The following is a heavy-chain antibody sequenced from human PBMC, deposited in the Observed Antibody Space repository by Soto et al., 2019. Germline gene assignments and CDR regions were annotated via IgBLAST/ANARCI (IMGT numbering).Heavy chain of an antibody. J-gene: IGHJ4*02. CDR2: IYPGDSDT. CDR1: GYSFTSCW. V-gene: IGHV5-51*01. CDR3: ARHFAPYGDYSVGGDY. Sequence: EVQLVQSGAEVKKPGESLKISCKGSGYSFTSCWIGWVRQMPGKGLEWMGIIYPGDSDTRYSPSFQGQVTISADKSIXXAYLQWSSLKASATAMYYCARHFAPYGDYSVGGDYWGQGTLVTVSS. D-gene: IGHD4-17*01.